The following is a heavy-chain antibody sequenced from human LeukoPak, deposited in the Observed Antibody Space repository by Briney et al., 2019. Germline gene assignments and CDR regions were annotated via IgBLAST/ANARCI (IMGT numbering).Heavy chain of an antibody. Sequence: GGSLRLSSAASGFTFSSYSMSWVRQAPGKGLEWVSAISGSGGSTYYADYVKDRFTISRDNSKKSLYLQMNGLGAEGTAVYYCARELNGYGYYFFDYWGPGTLVTVSS. CDR3: ARELNGYGYYFFDY. CDR2: ISGSGGST. D-gene: IGHD3-16*01. J-gene: IGHJ4*02. CDR1: GFTFSSYS. V-gene: IGHV3-23*01.